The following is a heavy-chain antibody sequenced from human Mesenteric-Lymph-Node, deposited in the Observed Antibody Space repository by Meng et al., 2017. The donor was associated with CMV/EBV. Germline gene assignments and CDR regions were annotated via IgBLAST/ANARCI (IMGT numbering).Heavy chain of an antibody. Sequence: CKTSRNTFTSYYRHWVRQAPGQGLEWIGIINPTGGNAGYAQKFQGRVTMTRDTSATTVYMELSSLGSDDTAVYYCARELRDTYNFDYWGQGTLVTVSS. CDR1: RNTFTSYY. CDR3: ARELRDTYNFDY. CDR2: INPTGGNA. D-gene: IGHD5-24*01. J-gene: IGHJ4*02. V-gene: IGHV1-46*01.